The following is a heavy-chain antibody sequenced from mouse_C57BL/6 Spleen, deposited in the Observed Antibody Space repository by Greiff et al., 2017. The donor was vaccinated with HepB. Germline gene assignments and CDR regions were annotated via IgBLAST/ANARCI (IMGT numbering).Heavy chain of an antibody. CDR1: GYTFTSYW. CDR2: IYPGSGST. CDR3: ARGPLITTVVAYYFDY. V-gene: IGHV1-55*01. D-gene: IGHD1-1*01. J-gene: IGHJ2*01. Sequence: VQLQRPGAELVKPGASVKMSCKASGYTFTSYWITWVKQRPGQGLEWIGDIYPGSGSTNYNEKFKSKATLTVDTSSSTAYMQLSSLTAEDSAVYYCARGPLITTVVAYYFDYWGQGTTLTVSS.